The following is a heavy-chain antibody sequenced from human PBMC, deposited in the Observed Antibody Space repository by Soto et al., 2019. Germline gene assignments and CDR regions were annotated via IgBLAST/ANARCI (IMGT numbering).Heavy chain of an antibody. D-gene: IGHD3-10*01. V-gene: IGHV3-64D*08. CDR2: ISSNGGST. CDR3: VKDPRTMVRGVPQACY. J-gene: IGHJ4*02. Sequence: EVQLVESGGGLVQPGGSLRLSCSASGFTFSSYAMHWVRKAPGKGLEYVSAISSNGGSTYYADSVKGRFTISRDNSKNTLYLQMSSLRAEATAGYYCVKDPRTMVRGVPQACYWGQGTLVTVSS. CDR1: GFTFSSYA.